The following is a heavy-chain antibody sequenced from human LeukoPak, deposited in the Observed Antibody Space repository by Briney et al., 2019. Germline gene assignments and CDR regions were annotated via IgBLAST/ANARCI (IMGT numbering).Heavy chain of an antibody. D-gene: IGHD4/OR15-4a*01. CDR1: GLTFSSYA. J-gene: IGHJ4*02. Sequence: GGSLRLSCAASGLTFSSYAMHWVRQAPGKGLEWVAVVSYDGSNKYYADSVKGRFTISRDNSKNTLYLQMNSLRAEDTAVYYCARELGGAFDYWGQGTLVTVSS. CDR2: VSYDGSNK. V-gene: IGHV3-30-3*01. CDR3: ARELGGAFDY.